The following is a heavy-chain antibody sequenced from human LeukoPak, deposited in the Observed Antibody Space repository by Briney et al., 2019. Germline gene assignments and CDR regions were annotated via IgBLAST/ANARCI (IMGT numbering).Heavy chain of an antibody. CDR2: IRYDGSNK. CDR3: ARGFPPRSYYDFWSGSGAQNAFDI. V-gene: IGHV3-30*02. J-gene: IGHJ3*02. CDR1: GFTFSSYG. Sequence: GGSLRLSCAASGFTFSSYGMHWVRQAPGKGLEWVTFIRYDGSNKYYADSVKGRFTISRDNSKNTLYLQMKSLRAEDTAVYYCARGFPPRSYYDFWSGSGAQNAFDIWGQGTMVTVSS. D-gene: IGHD3-3*01.